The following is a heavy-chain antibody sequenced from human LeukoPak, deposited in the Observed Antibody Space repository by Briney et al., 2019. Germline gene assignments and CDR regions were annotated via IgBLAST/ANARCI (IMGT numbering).Heavy chain of an antibody. D-gene: IGHD4-17*01. CDR1: GFTFSSYS. V-gene: IGHV3-21*01. Sequence: PGGSLRLSCAASGFTFSSYSMNWVRQAPGKGLEWVSSISSSSSYIYYADSVKGRFTISRDNAKNSLYLQMNSLRAEDTAVYYCAKVEVVDYEYYFDYWGQGTLVTVSS. CDR2: ISSSSSYI. J-gene: IGHJ4*02. CDR3: AKVEVVDYEYYFDY.